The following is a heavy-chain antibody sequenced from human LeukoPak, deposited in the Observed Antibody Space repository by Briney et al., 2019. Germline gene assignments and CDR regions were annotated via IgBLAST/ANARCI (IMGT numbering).Heavy chain of an antibody. D-gene: IGHD6-13*01. CDR2: MNPNSGNT. CDR3: ARGESSSWYTGVYYYYYMDV. CDR1: GYTFTSYD. Sequence: ASVKVSCKASGYTFTSYDINWVRQATGQGLEWMGWMNPNSGNTGYAQKFQGRVTMTRNTSISTAYMELSSLRSEDTAVYYCARGESSSWYTGVYYYYYMDVWGKGTTVTISS. J-gene: IGHJ6*03. V-gene: IGHV1-8*01.